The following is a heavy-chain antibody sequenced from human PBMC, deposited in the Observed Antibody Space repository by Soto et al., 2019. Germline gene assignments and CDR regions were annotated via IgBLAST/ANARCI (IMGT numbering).Heavy chain of an antibody. D-gene: IGHD1-1*01. V-gene: IGHV4-34*01. CDR1: GGSFSGNY. CDR2: INHSGSS. J-gene: IGHJ4*02. CDR3: ARGSVQHRGVFGY. Sequence: PSETLSLTCAFYGGSFSGNYWTWIRQPPGKGLEWIAEINHSGSSNYNPSLRSRVTISIDTAKNQFSLRLISVTAADTAVYYCARGSVQHRGVFGYWGEGTQVTVSS.